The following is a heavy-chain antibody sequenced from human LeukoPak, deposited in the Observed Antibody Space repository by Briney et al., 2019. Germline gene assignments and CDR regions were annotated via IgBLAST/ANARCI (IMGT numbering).Heavy chain of an antibody. V-gene: IGHV4-4*07. J-gene: IGHJ5*02. CDR1: GGSISSYY. CDR2: IYTSGST. CDR3: ARDFPDYGDLLSYNWFDP. D-gene: IGHD4-17*01. Sequence: SETLSLTCTVSGGSISSYYWSWIRQPAGKGLEWIGRIYTSGSTNYNPSLKSRVTMSVDTSKNQFSLKLSSVTAADTAVYYCARDFPDYGDLLSYNWFDPWGQGTLVTVSS.